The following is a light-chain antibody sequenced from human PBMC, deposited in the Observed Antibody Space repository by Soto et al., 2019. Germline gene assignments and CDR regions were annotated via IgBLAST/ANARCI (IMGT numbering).Light chain of an antibody. CDR3: QQYYSTPLT. Sequence: DIVKTQSPDSLAVSLGERATINCKSSQSVLYSSNEENYLAWYQQKPGQPPKFLIYWASTREPGVPERFSGSGSGTDFTLTISSLQAEDVAVYYCQQYYSTPLTFGGGTKVEIK. CDR2: WAS. CDR1: QSVLYSSNEENY. V-gene: IGKV4-1*01. J-gene: IGKJ4*01.